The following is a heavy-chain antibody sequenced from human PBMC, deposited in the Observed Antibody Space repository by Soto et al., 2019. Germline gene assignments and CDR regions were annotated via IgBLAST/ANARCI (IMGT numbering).Heavy chain of an antibody. CDR3: ASIVATIMGFDY. Sequence: SETLSLTCTVSGGSISSSSYYWGWIRQPPGKGLEWIGSIYYSGSTYYNPSLKSRVTISVDTSKNQFSLKLSSVTAADTAVYYCASIVATIMGFDYWGQGTLVTVSS. CDR2: IYYSGST. D-gene: IGHD5-12*01. J-gene: IGHJ4*02. V-gene: IGHV4-39*01. CDR1: GGSISSSSYY.